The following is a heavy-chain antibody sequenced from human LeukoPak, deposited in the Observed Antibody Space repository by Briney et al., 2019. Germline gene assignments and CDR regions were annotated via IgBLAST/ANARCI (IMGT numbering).Heavy chain of an antibody. V-gene: IGHV3-30-3*01. CDR3: AREGTARDAFDI. J-gene: IGHJ3*02. Sequence: GGSLILSCAASGFTFDDYWMTWVRQAPGKGLEWVAFISSDGSDKYYADSMKGRFTISRDNSKNTLYLQMTSLRGEDTAMYYCAREGTARDAFDIWGQGTMVTVSS. D-gene: IGHD2-21*02. CDR2: ISSDGSDK. CDR1: GFTFDDYW.